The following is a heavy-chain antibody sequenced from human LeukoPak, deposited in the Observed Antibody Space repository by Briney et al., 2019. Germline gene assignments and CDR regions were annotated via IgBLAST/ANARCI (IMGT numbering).Heavy chain of an antibody. Sequence: GGSLRLSRTASGFTFSSYGMHWVRQAPGKGLGWVAVIWYDGSNKYYADSVKGRFTISRDNSENTLYLQMNSLRAEDTAVYYCARDMSYYFDYWGQGTLVTVSS. CDR1: GFTFSSYG. CDR3: ARDMSYYFDY. V-gene: IGHV3-33*08. CDR2: IWYDGSNK. J-gene: IGHJ4*02.